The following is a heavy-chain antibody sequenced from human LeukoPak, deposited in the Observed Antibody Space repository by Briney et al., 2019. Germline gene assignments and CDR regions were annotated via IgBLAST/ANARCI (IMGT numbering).Heavy chain of an antibody. CDR2: IYYSGST. V-gene: IGHV4-39*01. CDR3: ARQTPPAIAAAGILH. Sequence: TETLSLTCTVSGGSISSSSYYWGWIRQPPGKGLEWIGSIYYSGSTYYNPSLKSRVTISVDTSKNQFSLKLSSVTAADTAVYYCARQTPPAIAAAGILHWGQGTQVTVSS. CDR1: GGSISSSSYY. D-gene: IGHD6-13*01. J-gene: IGHJ1*01.